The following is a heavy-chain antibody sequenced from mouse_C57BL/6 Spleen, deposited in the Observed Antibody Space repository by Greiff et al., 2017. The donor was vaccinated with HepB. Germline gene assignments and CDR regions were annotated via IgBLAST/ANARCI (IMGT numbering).Heavy chain of an antibody. D-gene: IGHD1-1*01. J-gene: IGHJ2*01. CDR3: ARLEYYGSSLDY. Sequence: QVQLKESGAELVKPGASVKISCKASGYAFSSYWMNWVKQRPGKGLEWIGQIYPGDGDTNYNGKFKGKATLTADKSSSTAYMQLSSLTSEDSAVYFCARLEYYGSSLDYWGQGTTLTVSS. V-gene: IGHV1-80*01. CDR1: GYAFSSYW. CDR2: IYPGDGDT.